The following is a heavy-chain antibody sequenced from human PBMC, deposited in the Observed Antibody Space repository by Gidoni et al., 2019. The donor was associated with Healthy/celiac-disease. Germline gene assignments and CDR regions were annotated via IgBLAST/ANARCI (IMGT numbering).Heavy chain of an antibody. CDR3: ARLGLWFGELLPPYFDY. V-gene: IGHV4-39*01. D-gene: IGHD3-10*01. Sequence: QLQLQESGPGLVTPSETLSLTCTVSGGSLSSSSYYWGWIRQPPGKGLEWIGSIYSSGSTYYNPSLKSRVTISVDTSKNQFSLKLSSVTAADTAVYYCARLGLWFGELLPPYFDYWGQGTLVTVSS. J-gene: IGHJ4*02. CDR2: IYSSGST. CDR1: GGSLSSSSYY.